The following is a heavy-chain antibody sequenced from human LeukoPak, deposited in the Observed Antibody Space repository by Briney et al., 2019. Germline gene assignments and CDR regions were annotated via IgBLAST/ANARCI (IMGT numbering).Heavy chain of an antibody. CDR1: DYTFTAYP. V-gene: IGHV1-18*01. Sequence: VASVKVSCKASDYTFTAYPNSWVRQAPGQGLEWMGWISADNGNTIYAQKFQGRVTMTTDASTSLAYMELRGLRSDDTAVYYCARVVSPPDYDFWSGNGYYFDYWGQGTLVTVSS. J-gene: IGHJ4*02. D-gene: IGHD3-3*01. CDR3: ARVVSPPDYDFWSGNGYYFDY. CDR2: ISADNGNT.